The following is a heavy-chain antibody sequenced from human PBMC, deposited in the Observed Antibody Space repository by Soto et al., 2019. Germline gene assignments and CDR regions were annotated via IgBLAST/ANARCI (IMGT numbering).Heavy chain of an antibody. CDR1: SGSISSYY. J-gene: IGHJ4*02. V-gene: IGHV4-4*07. CDR2: IDASGST. Sequence: SETLSLTCTVSSGSISSYYCNWIRQPAGKGLEWIGRIDASGSTDYNPSLKSRVTMSVDTSKNQFSLRLSSVTAADTAVYYCARGGRDFWSGPSDYWGQGNLVTVSS. CDR3: ARGGRDFWSGPSDY. D-gene: IGHD3-3*01.